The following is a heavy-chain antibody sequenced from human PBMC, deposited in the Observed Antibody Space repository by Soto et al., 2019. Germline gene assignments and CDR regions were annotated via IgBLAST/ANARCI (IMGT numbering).Heavy chain of an antibody. CDR2: ISHDGTTR. D-gene: IGHD1-1*01. J-gene: IGHJ5*02. CDR3: ARVGRGYNLGNGFDP. CDR1: GPTIRGFA. V-gene: IGHV3-30*03. Sequence: QVQLVESGGGVVQPGGSLRLSCAASGPTIRGFALHWVRQAPGKGLEWVSSISHDGTTRYNKDFVKGRFSISRDDSKNTMELQMHGLRGEDSAVYYWARVGRGYNLGNGFDPWGQGTRITVSS.